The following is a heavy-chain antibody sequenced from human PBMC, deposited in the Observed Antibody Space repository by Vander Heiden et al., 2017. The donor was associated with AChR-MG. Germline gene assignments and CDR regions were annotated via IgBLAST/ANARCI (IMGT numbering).Heavy chain of an antibody. J-gene: IGHJ6*02. CDR2: IYSGGST. D-gene: IGHD1-7*01. CDR1: GFTVSSNY. CDR3: ARDAGTVHGMDV. Sequence: EVQLVESGGGLVQPGGSLRPPCAPSGFTVSSNYMSWVRQAPGKGLEWVSVIYSGGSTYYADSVKGRFTISRDNSKNTLYLQMNSLRAEDTAVYYCARDAGTVHGMDVWGQGTTVTVSS. V-gene: IGHV3-66*01.